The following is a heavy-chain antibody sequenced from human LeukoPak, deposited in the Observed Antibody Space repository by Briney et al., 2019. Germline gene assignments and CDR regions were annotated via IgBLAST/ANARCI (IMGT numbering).Heavy chain of an antibody. CDR2: IYYSGST. V-gene: IGHV4-61*08. J-gene: IGHJ4*02. D-gene: IGHD3-3*01. Sequence: SETLSLTCTVSGGSITSDGYYWSWMRQPPGRGLEWIGYIYYSGSTNHNPSLQSRVTISVDTSKNQFSLKLNSVTAADTAVYYCARGGVPGGFYGSFDYWGQGTLVSVSS. CDR3: ARGGVPGGFYGSFDY. CDR1: GGSITSDGYY.